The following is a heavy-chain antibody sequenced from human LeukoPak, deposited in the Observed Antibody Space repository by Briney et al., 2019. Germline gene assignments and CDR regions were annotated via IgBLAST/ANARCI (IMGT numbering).Heavy chain of an antibody. CDR2: ISSNGGST. CDR1: GFTFSSYA. Sequence: GGSLRLSCAASGFTFSSYAMHWVRQAPGKGLEYVSAISSNGGSTYYANSVKGRFTISRDNSKNTLYLQMGSLRAEDMAVYYCARGKHTYDSSGYPNYFDYWGQGTLVTVSS. V-gene: IGHV3-64*01. J-gene: IGHJ4*02. CDR3: ARGKHTYDSSGYPNYFDY. D-gene: IGHD3-22*01.